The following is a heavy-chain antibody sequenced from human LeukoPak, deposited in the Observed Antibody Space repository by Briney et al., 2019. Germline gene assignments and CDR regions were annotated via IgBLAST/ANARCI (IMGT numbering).Heavy chain of an antibody. V-gene: IGHV1-2*02. CDR3: ARGSGLEGFDY. CDR1: GYTFSGFY. Sequence: ASVKVSCKASGYTFSGFYIHWVRQAPGQGLEWMGWINPNSGGTNYPQKFQGRVTMTTDTSISTVYMELSRVRSGDTAMYYCARGSGLEGFDYWGQGTLVTVSS. D-gene: IGHD6-19*01. CDR2: INPNSGGT. J-gene: IGHJ4*02.